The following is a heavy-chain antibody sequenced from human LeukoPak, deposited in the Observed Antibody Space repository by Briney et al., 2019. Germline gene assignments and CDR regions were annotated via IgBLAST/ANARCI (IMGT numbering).Heavy chain of an antibody. J-gene: IGHJ4*02. D-gene: IGHD6-19*01. V-gene: IGHV3-30-3*01. CDR3: ARDESQWLGVYYFDY. CDR2: ISYDGSNK. CDR1: GFTFSSYA. Sequence: GGSLRLSCAASGFTFSSYAMHWVRQAPGKGLEWVAVISYDGSNKYYADSVKGRFTISRDNSKNTLYLQMNSLRAEDTAVYYCARDESQWLGVYYFDYWGQGTLVTVSS.